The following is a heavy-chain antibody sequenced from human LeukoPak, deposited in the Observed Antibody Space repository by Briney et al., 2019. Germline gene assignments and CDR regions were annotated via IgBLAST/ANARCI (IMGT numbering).Heavy chain of an antibody. Sequence: SETLSLTCTVSGGSFNSHYWSWIRQPPGKGLEWIGYISYIGSTNYNPSLKSRVTISVDTSKNQFSLKLSSVTAADTAVYHCARDPTTVTKGLDIWGQGTMVTVSS. J-gene: IGHJ3*02. CDR3: ARDPTTVTKGLDI. CDR1: GGSFNSHY. V-gene: IGHV4-59*11. D-gene: IGHD4-17*01. CDR2: ISYIGST.